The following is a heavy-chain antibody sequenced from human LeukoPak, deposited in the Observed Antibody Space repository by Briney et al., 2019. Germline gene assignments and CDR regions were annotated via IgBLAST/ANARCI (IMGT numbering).Heavy chain of an antibody. CDR3: ARASYSYDISGWVPFDY. CDR2: IYYSGST. CDR1: GGSISSYY. D-gene: IGHD3-22*01. J-gene: IGHJ4*01. Sequence: SETLSLTCTVSGGSISSYYWSWIRQPPGKGLEWIGYIYYSGSTNYNPSLKSRVTISGDTSENQFSLRLSSVTAADTAVYYCARASYSYDISGWVPFDYWGQGTLVTVSS. V-gene: IGHV4-59*08.